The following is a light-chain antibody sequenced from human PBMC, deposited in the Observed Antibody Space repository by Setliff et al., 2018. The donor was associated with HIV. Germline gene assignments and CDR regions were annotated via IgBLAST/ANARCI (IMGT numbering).Light chain of an antibody. CDR2: ANF. J-gene: IGLJ1*01. V-gene: IGLV1-44*01. CDR1: FSNIGRNT. CDR3: AAWDDNLNGYV. Sequence: QSVLTQPPSASGTPGQWVTISCSGSFSNIGRNTINWYQQLPGTAPKLLIFANFQRPSGVPDRFSGAKSGTSASLAISGLQSEDEADYFCAAWDDNLNGYVFGPGTKVTVL.